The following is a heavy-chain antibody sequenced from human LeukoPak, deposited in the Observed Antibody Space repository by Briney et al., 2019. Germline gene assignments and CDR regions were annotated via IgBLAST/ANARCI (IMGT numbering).Heavy chain of an antibody. J-gene: IGHJ6*03. V-gene: IGHV3-30*02. CDR3: AKVMPLGRIRFYSYYMDV. Sequence: GGSLRLSCAASGFSFSGYGMHWVRQAPGKGLEWVAIIRYDGSNEYYADSVKGRFTISRDKSKNTLSLQMNGLRVEDTAVYYCAKVMPLGRIRFYSYYMDVWGKGTTVTVS. CDR1: GFSFSGYG. CDR2: IRYDGSNE. D-gene: IGHD2-15*01.